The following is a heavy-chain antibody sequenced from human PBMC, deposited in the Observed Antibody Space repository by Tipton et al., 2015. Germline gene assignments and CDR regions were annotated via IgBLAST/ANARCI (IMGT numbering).Heavy chain of an antibody. D-gene: IGHD5-12*01. CDR1: GFTFSSHG. J-gene: IGHJ4*02. CDR2: IKPDGSES. Sequence: SLRLSCAASGFTFSSHGMHWVRQAPGKGLEWVANIKPDGSESYYLESVKGRFTFSRDNAKNSLYLQMNRLRAEDTAVYYCARSGGYGWDQWGQGTLVTVSS. CDR3: ARSGGYGWDQ. V-gene: IGHV3-7*01.